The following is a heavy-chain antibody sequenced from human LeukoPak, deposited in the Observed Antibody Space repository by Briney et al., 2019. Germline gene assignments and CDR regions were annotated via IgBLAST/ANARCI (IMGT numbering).Heavy chain of an antibody. CDR1: GGSFSGYY. CDR2: INHSGST. V-gene: IGHV4-34*01. Sequence: SETLSLTCAVYGGSFSGYYWSWIRQPPGKGLEWIGEINHSGSTNYNPSLKSRVTISVDTSKNQFCLKLSSVTAADTAVYYCARAYGYSSGWYFYFDYWGQGTLVTVSS. D-gene: IGHD6-19*01. J-gene: IGHJ4*02. CDR3: ARAYGYSSGWYFYFDY.